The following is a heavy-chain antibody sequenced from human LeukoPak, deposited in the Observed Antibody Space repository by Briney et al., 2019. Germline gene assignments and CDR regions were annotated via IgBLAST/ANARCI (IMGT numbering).Heavy chain of an antibody. V-gene: IGHV4-61*02. Sequence: SETLSLTCTVSGGSISSGSYYWSWIRQPAGKGLEWIGRIYTSGSTNYNPSLKSRVTISVDTSKNQFSLKLSSVTAADTAVYYCARGWGIAALSDAFDIWGQGTMVTVSS. CDR3: ARGWGIAALSDAFDI. D-gene: IGHD6-6*01. CDR1: GGSISSGSYY. CDR2: IYTSGST. J-gene: IGHJ3*02.